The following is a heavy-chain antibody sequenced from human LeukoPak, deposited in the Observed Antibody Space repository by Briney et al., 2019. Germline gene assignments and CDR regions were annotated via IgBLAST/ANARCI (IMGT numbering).Heavy chain of an antibody. CDR1: GGPISSFY. V-gene: IGHV4-59*13. Sequence: PSETLSLTCTVSGGPISSFYWSWIRQPPGKGLEWIGYMYYGGSPNYNPSLKSRVITSLDTSKNQFSLKLNSVTTADTAVYYCVTGRYSYGWYDHWGQGILVTVSS. CDR2: MYYGGSP. CDR3: VTGRYSYGWYDH. D-gene: IGHD1-26*01. J-gene: IGHJ5*02.